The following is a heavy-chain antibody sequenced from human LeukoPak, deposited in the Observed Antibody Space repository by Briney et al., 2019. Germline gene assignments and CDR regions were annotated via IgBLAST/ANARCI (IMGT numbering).Heavy chain of an antibody. CDR1: GGSISSYY. J-gene: IGHJ4*02. CDR2: IYYSGST. V-gene: IGHV4-59*01. Sequence: SETLSLTCTVSGGSISSYYWSWIRQPPGKGLEWIGYIYYSGSTNYNPSLKSRVTISVDTSKNQFSLKLSSVTAADTAVYYCARGRQGSFDYWGQGTLVTVSS. CDR3: ARGRQGSFDY.